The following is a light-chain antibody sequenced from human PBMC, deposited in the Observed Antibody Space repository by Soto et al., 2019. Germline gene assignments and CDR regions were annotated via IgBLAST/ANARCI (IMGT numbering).Light chain of an antibody. CDR3: ETTGL. J-gene: IGLJ2*01. V-gene: IGLV4-60*03. CDR2: LEGSGSY. Sequence: QLVLTQSSSASASLGSSVKLTCTLSSGHSSYIIAWHQQQPGKAPRYLMKLEGSGSYNKGSGVPDRFSGSSSGADRYLTITNLQSEDEADYYCETTGLFGGGTQLTVL. CDR1: SGHSSYI.